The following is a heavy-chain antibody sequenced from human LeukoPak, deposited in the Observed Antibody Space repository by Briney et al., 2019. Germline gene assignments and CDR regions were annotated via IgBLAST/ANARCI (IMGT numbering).Heavy chain of an antibody. CDR2: IKQDGSEK. J-gene: IGHJ6*03. CDR3: ARDNGYCSGGNCYHYYMDA. D-gene: IGHD2-15*01. CDR1: GFTFSSYG. Sequence: GGSLRLSCAASGFTFSSYGMSWVRQAPGKGLEWVANIKQDGSEKYYVDSVKGRFTISRDNAKNSLYLQMNSLRAEDTAVYYCARDNGYCSGGNCYHYYMDAWGKGTTVTVSS. V-gene: IGHV3-7*01.